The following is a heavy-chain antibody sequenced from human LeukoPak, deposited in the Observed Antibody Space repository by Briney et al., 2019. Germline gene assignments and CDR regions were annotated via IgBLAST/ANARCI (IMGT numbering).Heavy chain of an antibody. CDR2: INHSGTT. Sequence: SETLSLTCAVYGGSFSAYYWSWIRQPPGKGLEWIGEINHSGTTNYNPSLKSRVTVSVDTSKNQFSLKLSSVTAADTAVYYCARHVSDSSGYYDAFDIWGQGTMVTVSS. V-gene: IGHV4-34*01. CDR1: GGSFSAYY. D-gene: IGHD3-22*01. CDR3: ARHVSDSSGYYDAFDI. J-gene: IGHJ3*02.